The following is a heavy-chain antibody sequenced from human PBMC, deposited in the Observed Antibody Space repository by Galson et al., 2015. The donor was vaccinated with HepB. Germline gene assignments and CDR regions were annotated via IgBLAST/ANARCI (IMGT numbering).Heavy chain of an antibody. J-gene: IGHJ4*02. D-gene: IGHD3-22*01. CDR2: ISGSGGST. CDR1: GFTFSSYA. Sequence: SLRLSCAASGFTFSSYAMSWVRQAPGKGLEWVSAISGSGGSTYYADSVKGRFTISRDNSKNTLYLQMNSLRAEDTAVYYCAKDNYYDSSGYYCFDYWGQGTLVTVSS. V-gene: IGHV3-23*01. CDR3: AKDNYYDSSGYYCFDY.